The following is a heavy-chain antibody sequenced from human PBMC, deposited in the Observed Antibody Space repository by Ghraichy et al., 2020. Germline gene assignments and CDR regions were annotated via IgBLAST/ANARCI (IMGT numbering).Heavy chain of an antibody. J-gene: IGHJ4*02. CDR3: ARGYRASSWYFAY. Sequence: SETLSLTCSVSGGSISSSDDYWSWVRQPPGKGLEWIGYIYYSGSTFYNPSLKSRVTMSLDTSKNQFSLKLSSVTVADTAVYYCARGYRASSWYFAYWDRGTLVTVSA. CDR2: IYYSGST. V-gene: IGHV4-30-4*01. D-gene: IGHD1-26*01. CDR1: GGSISSSDDY.